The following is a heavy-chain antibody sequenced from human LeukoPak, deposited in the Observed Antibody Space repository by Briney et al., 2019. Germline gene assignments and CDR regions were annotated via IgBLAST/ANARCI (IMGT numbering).Heavy chain of an antibody. CDR2: IWYDGSNK. D-gene: IGHD3-10*01. Sequence: QAGGSLRLSCAASGFTFSSYGMHWVRQAPGKGLEWVAVIWYDGSNKYYADSVKGRFTISRDNSKNTLYLQMNSLRAEDTAVYYCARDEGLIWFGELHRAFDIWGQGTMVTVSS. CDR3: ARDEGLIWFGELHRAFDI. V-gene: IGHV3-33*01. CDR1: GFTFSSYG. J-gene: IGHJ3*02.